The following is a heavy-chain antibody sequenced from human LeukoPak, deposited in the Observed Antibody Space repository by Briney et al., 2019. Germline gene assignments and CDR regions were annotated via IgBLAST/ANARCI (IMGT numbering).Heavy chain of an antibody. CDR2: ISYDGSNK. J-gene: IGHJ4*02. Sequence: GGSLRLSCAASGFTFSSYAMHWVRQAPGKGLEWVAVISYDGSNKYYADSVKGRFTISRDNSKNTLYLQMNSLRAEDTAVYYCARDPLGTRPGFDYRGQGTLVTVSS. D-gene: IGHD1-1*01. V-gene: IGHV3-30*04. CDR1: GFTFSSYA. CDR3: ARDPLGTRPGFDY.